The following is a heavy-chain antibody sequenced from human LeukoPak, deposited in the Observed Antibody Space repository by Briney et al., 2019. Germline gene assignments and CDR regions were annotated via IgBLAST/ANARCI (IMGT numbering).Heavy chain of an antibody. CDR2: IGSDSTTI. D-gene: IGHD3-16*01. V-gene: IGHV3-48*01. CDR1: GFTFSSYS. Sequence: GGSLRLSCAASGFTFSSYSMNWVRRAPGKGLEWVSYIGSDSTTIDYADSVKGRFTISRDNARNSLYLQMNSLGAEDTAVYYCARDHDWAFDYWGQGTLVTVSS. J-gene: IGHJ4*02. CDR3: ARDHDWAFDY.